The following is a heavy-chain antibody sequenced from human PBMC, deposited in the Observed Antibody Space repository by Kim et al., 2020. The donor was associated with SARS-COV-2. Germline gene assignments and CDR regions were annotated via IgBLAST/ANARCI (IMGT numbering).Heavy chain of an antibody. V-gene: IGHV4-34*01. D-gene: IGHD3-3*01. CDR2: INHSGST. CDR3: ARVGVFWSGSHRAFDI. J-gene: IGHJ3*02. CDR1: GGSFSGYY. Sequence: SETLSLTCAVYGGSFSGYYWSWIRQPPGKGLEWIGEINHSGSTNYNPSLKSRVTISVDTSKNQFSLKLSSVTAADTAVYYCARVGVFWSGSHRAFDIWGQGTMVTVSP.